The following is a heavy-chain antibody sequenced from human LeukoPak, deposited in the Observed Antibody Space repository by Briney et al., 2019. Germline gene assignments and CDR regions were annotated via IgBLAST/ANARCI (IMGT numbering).Heavy chain of an antibody. V-gene: IGHV4-34*01. D-gene: IGHD5-18*01. CDR1: GGSFSGYY. J-gene: IGHJ6*03. CDR3: AREGGYGDYYYYMDV. Sequence: PSETLSLTCAVYGGSFSGYYWSWIRQPPGKGLEWIGEINHSGSTNYNPSLKRRVTISVDTAKNQFSLKLSSVTAADTAVYYCAREGGYGDYYYYMDVWGKGTTVTVSS. CDR2: INHSGST.